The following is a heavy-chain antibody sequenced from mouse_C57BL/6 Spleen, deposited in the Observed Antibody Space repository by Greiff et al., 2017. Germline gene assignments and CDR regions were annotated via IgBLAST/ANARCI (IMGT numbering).Heavy chain of an antibody. CDR1: GYTFTDYY. Sequence: VQLQQSGPVLVKPGASVKMSCKASGYTFTDYYMNWVKQSHGKSLEWIGVINPYNGGTSYNQKFKGKATLTVDKSSSTAYMELNSLTSEDSAVYYCARGGASTGDYWGQGTSVTVSS. CDR3: ARGGASTGDY. D-gene: IGHD1-1*01. J-gene: IGHJ4*01. CDR2: INPYNGGT. V-gene: IGHV1-19*01.